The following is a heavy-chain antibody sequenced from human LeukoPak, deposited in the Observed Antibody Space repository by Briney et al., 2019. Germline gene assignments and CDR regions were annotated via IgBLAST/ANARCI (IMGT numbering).Heavy chain of an antibody. CDR2: INNSGDRT. V-gene: IGHV3-23*01. J-gene: IGHJ3*02. Sequence: GGSLRLSCGASGFTLSSYGMSWVRQAPGKGLEWVSGINNSGDRTYYADCVKGRFTISRDNSKNIVYLQMKSLRAEDTAVYYCAKDHMGPRIVGPTRSAFDIWGQGTMVTVSS. D-gene: IGHD1-26*01. CDR1: GFTLSSYG. CDR3: AKDHMGPRIVGPTRSAFDI.